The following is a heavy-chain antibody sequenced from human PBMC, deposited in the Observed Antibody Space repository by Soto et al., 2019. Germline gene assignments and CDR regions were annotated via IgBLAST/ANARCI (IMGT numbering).Heavy chain of an antibody. Sequence: QVQLVQSGAEVKKPGASVKVSCKTSGYTFTNFGLCWVRQAPGQGLEWMGWISAYNGNTNYAQNFQGRVTMTTDTPTSTAYMELRSLRSDDTAVYYCAGGGTPIDYWGQGTLVTVSS. D-gene: IGHD3-16*01. CDR1: GYTFTNFG. J-gene: IGHJ4*02. V-gene: IGHV1-18*01. CDR2: ISAYNGNT. CDR3: AGGGTPIDY.